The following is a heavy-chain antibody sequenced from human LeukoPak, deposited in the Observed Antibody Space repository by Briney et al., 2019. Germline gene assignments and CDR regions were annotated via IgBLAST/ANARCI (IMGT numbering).Heavy chain of an antibody. J-gene: IGHJ3*02. Sequence: PGGSLRLSCAASGFTFGSYAMSWVRQAPGKGLEWVSAISGSGGSTYYADSVKGRFTISRDNSKNTLYPQMNSLRAEDTAVYYCAKDRYYYDSSGYYLNAFDIWGQGTMVTVSS. D-gene: IGHD3-22*01. CDR2: ISGSGGST. V-gene: IGHV3-23*01. CDR3: AKDRYYYDSSGYYLNAFDI. CDR1: GFTFGSYA.